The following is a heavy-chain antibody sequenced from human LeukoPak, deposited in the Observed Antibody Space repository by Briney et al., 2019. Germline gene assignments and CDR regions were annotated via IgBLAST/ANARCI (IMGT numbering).Heavy chain of an antibody. CDR3: ARDSHSSSWYSEFDY. Sequence: GRSLRLSCAASGFTFSSYSMNCVSQAPGKGLEWVSSINILSNYIYYADSVKGRFTISRDNAKNSLYLQMNSLTDEDTAVYYCARDSHSSSWYSEFDYWGQGTLVTVSS. CDR2: INILSNYI. V-gene: IGHV3-21*01. D-gene: IGHD6-13*01. J-gene: IGHJ4*02. CDR1: GFTFSSYS.